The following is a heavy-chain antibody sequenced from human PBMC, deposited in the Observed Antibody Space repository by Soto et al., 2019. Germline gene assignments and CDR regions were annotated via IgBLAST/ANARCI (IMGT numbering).Heavy chain of an antibody. CDR2: ISAYNGNT. V-gene: IGHV1-18*04. J-gene: IGHJ4*02. D-gene: IGHD3-22*01. CDR3: ARRAVNYYDSSGYYCLTL. CDR1: GYTFTSYG. Sequence: ASVKVSCKAPGYTFTSYGISWVRQAPGQGLEWMGWISAYNGNTNYAQKLQGRVTMTTATSTSTAYMELRSLRSDDTAVYYCARRAVNYYDSSGYYCLTLWGQGTLVTVSS.